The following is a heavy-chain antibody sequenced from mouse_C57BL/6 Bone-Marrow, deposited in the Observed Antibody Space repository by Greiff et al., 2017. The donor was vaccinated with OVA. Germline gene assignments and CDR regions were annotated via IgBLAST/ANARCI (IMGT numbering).Heavy chain of an antibody. D-gene: IGHD1-1*01. CDR3: ARDRAFITTVVATPYAMDY. CDR1: GFTFSSYA. Sequence: EVKLMESGGGLVKPGGSLKLSCAASGFTFSSYAMSWVRQTPEKRLEWVATISDGGSYTYYPDNVKGRFTISRDNAKNNLYLQMSHLKSEDTAMYYCARDRAFITTVVATPYAMDYWGQGTSVTVSS. CDR2: ISDGGSYT. J-gene: IGHJ4*01. V-gene: IGHV5-4*01.